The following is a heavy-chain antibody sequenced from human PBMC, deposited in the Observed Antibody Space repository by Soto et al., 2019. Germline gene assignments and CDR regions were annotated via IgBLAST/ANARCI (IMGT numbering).Heavy chain of an antibody. V-gene: IGHV3-11*06. Sequence: QVQLVESGGGLVKPGGSLSLSCAASGFTFSDYYMNWIRQAPGKGLEWISYIASSSSTYTNYADSVKGRFTISRDDAKNSLYLQMNNLRAEDTAVYYCARETVGATHFEYWGQGTLVSVSS. CDR3: ARETVGATHFEY. J-gene: IGHJ4*02. D-gene: IGHD1-26*01. CDR1: GFTFSDYY. CDR2: IASSSSTYT.